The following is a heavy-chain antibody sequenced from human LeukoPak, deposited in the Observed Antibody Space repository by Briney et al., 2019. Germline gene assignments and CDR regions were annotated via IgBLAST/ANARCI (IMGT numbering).Heavy chain of an antibody. CDR2: ISSSSSTI. J-gene: IGHJ4*02. CDR1: RFTFSSYS. D-gene: IGHD3-22*01. V-gene: IGHV3-48*01. CDR3: ARDFSDDSSGYYGELDY. Sequence: PGGSLRLSCAASRFTFSSYSMNWVRQAPGKGLEWVSYISSSSSTIYYADSVKGRFTISRDNAKNSLYLQMNSLRAEDTAVYYCARDFSDDSSGYYGELDYWGQGTLVTVSS.